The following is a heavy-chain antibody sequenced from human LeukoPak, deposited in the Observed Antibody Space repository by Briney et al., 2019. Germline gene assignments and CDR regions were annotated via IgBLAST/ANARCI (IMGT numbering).Heavy chain of an antibody. CDR1: GGSFSNDY. CDR2: INHSGST. Sequence: SETLSLTCAVYGGSFSNDYWSWIRQPPGKGLEWIGEINHSGSTNYNPSLKSRVTISEDTSKNQFSLKLSSVTAADTAVYYCAREGSSWFDYWGQGTLVTVSS. J-gene: IGHJ4*02. V-gene: IGHV4-34*01. CDR3: AREGSSWFDY. D-gene: IGHD6-13*01.